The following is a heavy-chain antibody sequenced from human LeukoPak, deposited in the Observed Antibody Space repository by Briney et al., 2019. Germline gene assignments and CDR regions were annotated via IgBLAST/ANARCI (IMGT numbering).Heavy chain of an antibody. CDR1: GFSFSNYW. J-gene: IGHJ4*02. CDR3: ARLVGDVTTWDC. Sequence: GGSLRLSCTASGFSFSNYWMSWVRQAPGKGLEWVASIKQDESEKYYVDSVKGRFTTSRDNAKSSLYLQMNALRGEDTAVYYCARLVGDVTTWDCWGQGTHVTVSS. V-gene: IGHV3-7*03. CDR2: IKQDESEK. D-gene: IGHD1-26*01.